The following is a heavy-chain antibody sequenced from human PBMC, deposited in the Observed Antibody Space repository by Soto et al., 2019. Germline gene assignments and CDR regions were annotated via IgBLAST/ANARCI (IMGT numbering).Heavy chain of an antibody. V-gene: IGHV1-69*08. CDR3: AREGWPATVTTRDY. J-gene: IGHJ4*02. CDR2: IMPILVIA. D-gene: IGHD4-17*01. Sequence: QVQLVQSGAEVKKPGSSVKVSCKASGGTFSSYTISWVRQAPGQGLEWMGRIMPILVIANYAQKFQGRVTIAGDKSTSTAYMELSSLRSEDTAVYYCAREGWPATVTTRDYWGQGTLVTVAS. CDR1: GGTFSSYT.